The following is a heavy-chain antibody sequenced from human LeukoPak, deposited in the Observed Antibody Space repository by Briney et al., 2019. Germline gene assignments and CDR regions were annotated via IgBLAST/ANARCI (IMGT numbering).Heavy chain of an antibody. CDR2: INPNSGDT. J-gene: IGHJ3*02. D-gene: IGHD3-3*01. CDR3: ARVKTAIFGVETGAFDI. CDR1: GYTFSGYY. Sequence: ASVKVSCKASGYTFSGYYLHWVRQAPGQGLEWMGWINPNSGDTGYAQRFQGRVTMTRDTSISTAYMELSRLKSDDTAVYYCARVKTAIFGVETGAFDIWGQGTMVTVSS. V-gene: IGHV1-2*02.